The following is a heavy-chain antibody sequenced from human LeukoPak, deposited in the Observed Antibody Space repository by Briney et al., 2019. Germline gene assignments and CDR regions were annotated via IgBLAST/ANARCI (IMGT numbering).Heavy chain of an antibody. CDR3: ARDPGYGSGSYYRSYYGMDV. CDR2: INPSGGST. D-gene: IGHD3-10*01. CDR1: GYTFTSYY. V-gene: IGHV1-46*01. Sequence: APAKVSCKASGYTFTSYYMHWVRQAPGQGLEWMGIINPSGGSTSYAQKFQGRVTMTRDTSTSTVYMELSSLRSEDTAVYYCARDPGYGSGSYYRSYYGMDVWGKGTTVTVSS. J-gene: IGHJ6*04.